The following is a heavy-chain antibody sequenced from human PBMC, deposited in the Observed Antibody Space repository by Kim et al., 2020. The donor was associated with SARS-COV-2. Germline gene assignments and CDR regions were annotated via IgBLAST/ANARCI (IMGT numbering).Heavy chain of an antibody. J-gene: IGHJ4*02. V-gene: IGHV3-33*01. CDR1: GFTFSSYG. CDR2: IWYDGSNK. Sequence: GGSLRLSCAASGFTFSSYGMHWVRQAPGKGLEWVAVIWYDGSNKYYADSVKGRFTISRDNSKNTLYLQMNSLRAEDTAVYYCARDPGIAAAGTGFDYWGQGTLVTVSX. CDR3: ARDPGIAAAGTGFDY. D-gene: IGHD6-13*01.